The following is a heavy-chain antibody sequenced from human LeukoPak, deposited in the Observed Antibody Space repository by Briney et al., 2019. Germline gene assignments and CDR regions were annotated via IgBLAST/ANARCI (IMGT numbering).Heavy chain of an antibody. Sequence: GESLMISCKGSGYSFTSYWIGWVRQMAGKGREWMGIIYPGDCDTRYSPAFEGQGTISADKSISTAYLQWRSRLASDAAMYYCWRLGYSSLGGMDVWGQGTTVRVSS. CDR3: WRLGYSSLGGMDV. D-gene: IGHD5-18*01. CDR2: IYPGDCDT. CDR1: GYSFTSYW. J-gene: IGHJ6*02. V-gene: IGHV5-51*01.